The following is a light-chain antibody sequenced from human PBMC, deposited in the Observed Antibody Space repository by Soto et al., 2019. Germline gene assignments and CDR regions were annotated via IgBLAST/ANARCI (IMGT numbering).Light chain of an antibody. CDR2: DDS. V-gene: IGLV3-21*02. CDR1: NIGSRT. CDR3: QVWHSHSDHPV. Sequence: SYELTQPPSVSVAPGQTAKITCAGANIGSRTVHWYQQKPGQAPVLVVYDDSGRPSGIPERFSGSNSGNTATLTISRVEAGDEADYHCQVWHSHSDHPVFGGGTKLTVL. J-gene: IGLJ3*02.